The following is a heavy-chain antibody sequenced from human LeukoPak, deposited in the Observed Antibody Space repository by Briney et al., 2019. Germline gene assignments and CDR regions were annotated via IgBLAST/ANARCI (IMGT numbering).Heavy chain of an antibody. CDR2: IYYSGST. J-gene: IGHJ6*03. CDR1: GGSISSSSYY. V-gene: IGHV4-39*01. D-gene: IGHD6-6*01. Sequence: SETLSPSCTVSGGSISSSSYYWGWIRQPPGKGLEWIGSIYYSGSTYYNPSLKSRVTISVDTSKNQFSLKLSSVTAADTAVYYCARHVRSSSSSAMDVWGKGTTVTVSS. CDR3: ARHVRSSSSSAMDV.